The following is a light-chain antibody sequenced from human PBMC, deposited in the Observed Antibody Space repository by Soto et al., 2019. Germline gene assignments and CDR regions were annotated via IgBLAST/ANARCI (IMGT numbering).Light chain of an antibody. Sequence: EIVLTQSPGTLSLSPGEGATLSCRASQSVSSSYLAWYQQKPGQAPRLLLYGASSRATGIPDRFSGSGSGTDFTLTISRLEPEDFAVYYCQQYGNSPQTFGQGTKVDIK. J-gene: IGKJ1*01. CDR1: QSVSSSY. CDR3: QQYGNSPQT. CDR2: GAS. V-gene: IGKV3-20*01.